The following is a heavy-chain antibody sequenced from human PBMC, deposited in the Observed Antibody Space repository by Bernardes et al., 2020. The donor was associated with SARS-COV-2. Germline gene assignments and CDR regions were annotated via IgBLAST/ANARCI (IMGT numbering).Heavy chain of an antibody. D-gene: IGHD6-19*01. CDR2: INPNSGGT. Sequence: SVKVSCKASGYTFTGYYMHWVRQAPGQGLEWMGWINPNSGGTNYAQKFQGRVTMTRDTSISTAYMELSRLRSDDTAVYYCARVPRLIAVAGLFDYWGQGTLVTVSS. V-gene: IGHV1-2*02. J-gene: IGHJ4*02. CDR1: GYTFTGYY. CDR3: ARVPRLIAVAGLFDY.